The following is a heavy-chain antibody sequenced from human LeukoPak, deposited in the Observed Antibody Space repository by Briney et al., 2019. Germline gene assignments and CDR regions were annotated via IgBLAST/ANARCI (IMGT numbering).Heavy chain of an antibody. CDR2: INPNRGDT. CDR1: GYTFTGYY. D-gene: IGHD3-3*01. Sequence: ASVKVSCKASGYTFTGYYMHWVRQAPGQGLEWMGWINPNRGDTGYAQKLQGRVTITRNTSISTAYMELSSLRSEDTAVYYCARGLWGDFWSGDYYYYYMDVWGKGTTVTVSS. CDR3: ARGLWGDFWSGDYYYYYMDV. J-gene: IGHJ6*03. V-gene: IGHV1-8*03.